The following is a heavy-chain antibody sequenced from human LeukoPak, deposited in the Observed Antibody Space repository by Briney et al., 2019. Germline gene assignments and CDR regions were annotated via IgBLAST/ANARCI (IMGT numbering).Heavy chain of an antibody. J-gene: IGHJ4*02. CDR2: IGTSSNNI. CDR1: GLTFSRYN. D-gene: IGHD1-7*01. V-gene: IGHV3-21*01. Sequence: GGSLRLSCAASGLTFSRYNMNWVRQAPGKGLEWVSSIGTSSNNIYYTDSVKGRFTISRDNAKNSLYLQVDSLRVEDTAVYFCASGTVGNYALDYWGQGTLVTVAS. CDR3: ASGTVGNYALDY.